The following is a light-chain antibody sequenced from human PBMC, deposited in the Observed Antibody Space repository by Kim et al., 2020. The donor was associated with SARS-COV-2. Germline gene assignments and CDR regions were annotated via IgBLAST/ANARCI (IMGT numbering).Light chain of an antibody. J-gene: IGLJ2*01. CDR3: AAWDDSPDGYVV. Sequence: QSVLTQPPSVSGTPGQRVSISCSGSTSNIETNTVNWYQQLPGAAPKLLIHTNNQRPSGAPDRFSGSRFGTSASLTISGLQSEDEADYFCAAWDDSPDGYVVFGGGTQLTVL. CDR1: TSNIETNT. V-gene: IGLV1-44*01. CDR2: TNN.